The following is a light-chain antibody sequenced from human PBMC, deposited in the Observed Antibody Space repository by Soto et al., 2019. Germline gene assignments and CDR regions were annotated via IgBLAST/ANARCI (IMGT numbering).Light chain of an antibody. CDR2: KAS. V-gene: IGKV1-5*03. J-gene: IGKJ1*01. CDR1: QSVSSW. CDR3: QQYNSYSRT. Sequence: DIQMTQSPSTLSASVGDRVTITCRASQSVSSWLAWYQQKPGKAPKLLIYKASILQSGVPSRFSGSGSGTEFTLTISSLQPDDFATYHCQQYNSYSRTFGQATKVEIK.